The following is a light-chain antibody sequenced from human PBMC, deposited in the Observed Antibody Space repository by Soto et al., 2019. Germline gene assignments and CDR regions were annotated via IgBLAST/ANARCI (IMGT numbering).Light chain of an antibody. V-gene: IGLV2-14*01. CDR2: DVS. J-gene: IGLJ1*01. Sequence: QSALTQPASVYGSPGHSITISCSGTSSDVGGYNYVSWYQQHPGKAPKLMIYDVSNRPSGVSNRFSGSKSGNTASLTISGLQAEDEADYYCSSYTSSSLYVFGTGTKVTVL. CDR1: SSDVGGYNY. CDR3: SSYTSSSLYV.